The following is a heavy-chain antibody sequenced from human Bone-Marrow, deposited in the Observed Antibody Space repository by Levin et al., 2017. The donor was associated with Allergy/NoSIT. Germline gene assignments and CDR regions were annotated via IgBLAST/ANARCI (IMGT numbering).Heavy chain of an antibody. J-gene: IGHJ4*02. Sequence: GESLKISCTASGFSISDFYMTWIRQAPGKGLEWISHISKEGTYTNYVDSLEGRFTISRDNAENSLYLQINDLRVEDTALYFCTRGTFSDYWGQGTLVTVSS. CDR2: ISKEGTYT. CDR3: TRGTFSDY. D-gene: IGHD3-10*01. V-gene: IGHV3-11*06. CDR1: GFSISDFY.